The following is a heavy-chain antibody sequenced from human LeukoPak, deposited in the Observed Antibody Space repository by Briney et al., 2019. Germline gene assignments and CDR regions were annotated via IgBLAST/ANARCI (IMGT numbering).Heavy chain of an antibody. CDR1: GGSISSYY. V-gene: IGHV4-59*01. J-gene: IGHJ6*03. Sequence: PSETLSLTCTVSGGSISSYYWSWIRQPPGKGLEWIGYIYYSGSTNYNPSLKSRVTISVDTSKNQFSLKLSSVTAADTAVYYCARVPSPLFLASCYMDVWGKGTTVTVSS. CDR3: ARVPSPLFLASCYMDV. CDR2: IYYSGST. D-gene: IGHD2-2*01.